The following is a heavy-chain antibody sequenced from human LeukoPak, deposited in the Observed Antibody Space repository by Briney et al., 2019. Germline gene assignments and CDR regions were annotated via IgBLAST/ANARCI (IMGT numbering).Heavy chain of an antibody. CDR2: ICPGDSDT. V-gene: IGHV5-51*01. CDR1: GYSFTTYW. Sequence: GESLKISCKGSGYSFTTYWIGWVRQMPGKGLEWMGLICPGDSDTRYSPSFQGQVTISADKSISTAYLQWSSLKASDTAMYYCARRMAAAGPGAFDIWGQGTMVSVSS. J-gene: IGHJ3*02. D-gene: IGHD6-13*01. CDR3: ARRMAAAGPGAFDI.